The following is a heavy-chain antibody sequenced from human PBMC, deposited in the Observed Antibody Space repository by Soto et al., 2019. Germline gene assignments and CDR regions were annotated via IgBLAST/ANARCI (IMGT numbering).Heavy chain of an antibody. D-gene: IGHD3-22*01. CDR3: ATDRPIHTYYYDSSGYYPY. CDR1: GYTLTELS. V-gene: IGHV1-24*01. Sequence: GASVKVSCKVSGYTLTELSMHWVRQAPGKGLEWMGGFDPEDGETIYAQKFQGRVTMTEDTSTDTAYMELSSLRSEDTAVYYCATDRPIHTYYYDSSGYYPYWGQGTLVTVSS. J-gene: IGHJ4*02. CDR2: FDPEDGET.